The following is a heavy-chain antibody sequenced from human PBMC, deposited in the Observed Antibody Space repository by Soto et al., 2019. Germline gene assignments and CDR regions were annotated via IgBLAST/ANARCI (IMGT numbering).Heavy chain of an antibody. Sequence: GGSLRLSCAASGFTFSSYSMNWVRQAPGKGLEWVSSITGSTNYIYYADSVRGRFTISRDNAKNSLYLQMNSLRAEDTAVYYCARDRRDDSSGYFTGILDYWGQGTLVTVSS. J-gene: IGHJ4*02. V-gene: IGHV3-21*01. D-gene: IGHD3-22*01. CDR3: ARDRRDDSSGYFTGILDY. CDR2: ITGSTNYI. CDR1: GFTFSSYS.